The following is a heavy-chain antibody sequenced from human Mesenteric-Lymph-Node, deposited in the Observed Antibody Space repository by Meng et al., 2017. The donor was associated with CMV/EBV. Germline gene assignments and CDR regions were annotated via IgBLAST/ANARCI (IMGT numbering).Heavy chain of an antibody. V-gene: IGHV4-34*01. CDR2: IYYTGST. Sequence: SETLSLTCAVYGGSFSGYYWSWIRQPPGKGLEWIGTIYYTGSTDCNPSLKSRATISLDTSKNQLSLKLSSVTAADTAIYYCARVGMIRGVIIMWAFDYWGQGTLVTVSS. CDR3: ARVGMIRGVIIMWAFDY. CDR1: GGSFSGYY. J-gene: IGHJ4*02. D-gene: IGHD3-10*01.